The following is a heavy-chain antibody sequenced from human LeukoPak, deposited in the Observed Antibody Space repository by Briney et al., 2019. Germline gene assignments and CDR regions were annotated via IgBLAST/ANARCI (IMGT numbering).Heavy chain of an antibody. Sequence: GRSLRLSCAASGFIFSNYGMHWVRQAPGKGLEWVAVISYDGSNKYYADSVKGRFTISRDNAKNTLYLQMNSLRAEDTAVYHCARERFDPWGQGTLVTVSS. J-gene: IGHJ5*02. CDR3: ARERFDP. CDR2: ISYDGSNK. CDR1: GFIFSNYG. V-gene: IGHV3-30*03.